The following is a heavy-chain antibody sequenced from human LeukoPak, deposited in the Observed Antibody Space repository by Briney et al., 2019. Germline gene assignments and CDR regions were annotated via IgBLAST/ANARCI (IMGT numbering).Heavy chain of an antibody. V-gene: IGHV4-34*01. CDR3: ARGAPDY. Sequence: SETLSLTCAVYGGSFSGYYWSWIRQPPGKGLEWIGEINHSGSTNYNPSLKSRVTISVDTSKNQFSLKLSSVTAADTAVYYCARGAPDYWGQGTLVIVPS. CDR2: INHSGST. CDR1: GGSFSGYY. J-gene: IGHJ4*02.